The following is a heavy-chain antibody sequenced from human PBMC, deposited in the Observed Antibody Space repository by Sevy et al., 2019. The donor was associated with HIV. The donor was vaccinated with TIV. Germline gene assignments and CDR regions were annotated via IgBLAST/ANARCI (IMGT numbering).Heavy chain of an antibody. J-gene: IGHJ6*02. CDR3: AKDLSYCPHV. CDR2: IRFDGTEK. Sequence: GGSLRLSCAASGFAFSTYAMHWVRQAPGKGLEWVAFIRFDGTEKYYADSVRGRFTISRDNSKNTLYLQMNSLRAEDTALYYCAKDLSYCPHVWGQGTTVTVSS. CDR1: GFAFSTYA. D-gene: IGHD2-21*02. V-gene: IGHV3-30*02.